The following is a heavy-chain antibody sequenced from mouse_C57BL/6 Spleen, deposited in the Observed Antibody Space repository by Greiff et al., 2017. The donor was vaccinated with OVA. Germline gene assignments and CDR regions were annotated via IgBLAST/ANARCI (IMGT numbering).Heavy chain of an antibody. V-gene: IGHV1-7*01. J-gene: IGHJ4*01. CDR2: INPSSGYT. CDR3: ARIFITTVVATGKYYAMDY. CDR1: GYTFTSYW. Sequence: VQLQQSGAELAKPGASVKLSCKASGYTFTSYWMHWVKQRPGPGLEWIGYINPSSGYTKYNQKFKDKATLTADKSSSTAYMQLSSLTYEDSAVYYCARIFITTVVATGKYYAMDYWGQGTSVTVSS. D-gene: IGHD1-1*01.